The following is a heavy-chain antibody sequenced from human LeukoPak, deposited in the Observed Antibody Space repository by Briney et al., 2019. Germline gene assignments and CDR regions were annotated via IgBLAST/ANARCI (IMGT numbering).Heavy chain of an antibody. Sequence: SEALSLTCTVSGGSISSYYWSWIRQPPGKGLEWIGYIYYSGSTNYNPSLKSRVTISVDTSKNQFSLKLSSVTAADTAVYYCARDNWNYGSSMDVWGQGTTVTVSS. CDR1: GGSISSYY. CDR2: IYYSGST. D-gene: IGHD1-7*01. J-gene: IGHJ6*02. CDR3: ARDNWNYGSSMDV. V-gene: IGHV4-59*01.